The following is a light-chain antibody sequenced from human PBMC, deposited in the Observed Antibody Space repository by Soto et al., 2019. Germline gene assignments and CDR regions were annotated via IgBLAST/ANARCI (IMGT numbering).Light chain of an antibody. CDR1: QSITIY. J-gene: IGKJ1*01. CDR2: GAS. CDR3: QQSYHTPWT. V-gene: IGKV1-39*01. Sequence: DIQMTQSPSSLSASLGDRVTISCRASQSITIYLNWYQQKPGRAPNLLIYGASSWQSGVPSRFSGSGSETDVTLPISSLQPEDFATYYCQQSYHTPWTFGQGTKVEIK.